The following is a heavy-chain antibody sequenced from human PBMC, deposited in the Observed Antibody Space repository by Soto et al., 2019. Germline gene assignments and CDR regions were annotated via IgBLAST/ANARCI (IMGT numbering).Heavy chain of an antibody. J-gene: IGHJ4*02. CDR1: GYTFTSYG. D-gene: IGHD1-26*01. CDR3: ARDLGGSYYAPVDY. CDR2: ISAYNGNT. V-gene: IGHV1-18*01. Sequence: QVQLVQSGAEVKKPGASVKVSCKASGYTFTSYGISWVRQAPGQGLEWMGWISAYNGNTKYAQKFQGRVTMTTHTATSTAYMELRSLRSDDTAVYYCARDLGGSYYAPVDYWGQGTLVTVSS.